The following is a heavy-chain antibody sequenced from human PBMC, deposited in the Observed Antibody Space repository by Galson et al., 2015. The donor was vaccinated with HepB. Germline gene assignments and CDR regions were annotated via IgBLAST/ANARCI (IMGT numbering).Heavy chain of an antibody. V-gene: IGHV3-11*05. Sequence: SLRLSCAASGFTFSDYYMSWIRQAPGKGLEWVSYISSSSSYTNYADSVKGRFTISRDNAKNSLYLQMNSLRAEDTAVYYCARETRGVAIFGVVYYGMDVWGQGTTVTVSS. D-gene: IGHD3-3*01. CDR3: ARETRGVAIFGVVYYGMDV. J-gene: IGHJ6*02. CDR1: GFTFSDYY. CDR2: ISSSSSYT.